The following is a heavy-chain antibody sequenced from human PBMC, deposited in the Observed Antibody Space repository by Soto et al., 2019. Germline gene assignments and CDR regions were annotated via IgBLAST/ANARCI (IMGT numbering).Heavy chain of an antibody. Sequence: QVQLVESGGGVVQPGRSLRLSCAASGFTFSSYGLHWVRQAPGRGLEWVALISYDGSNKYYEDPVKGRFTISRDNSKNTLFLQMNSLRAEDTAVYYCAKDFGPYCGSTSCFPGASDIWGQGTLVTVSS. CDR2: ISYDGSNK. CDR1: GFTFSSYG. D-gene: IGHD2-2*01. V-gene: IGHV3-30*18. CDR3: AKDFGPYCGSTSCFPGASDI. J-gene: IGHJ3*02.